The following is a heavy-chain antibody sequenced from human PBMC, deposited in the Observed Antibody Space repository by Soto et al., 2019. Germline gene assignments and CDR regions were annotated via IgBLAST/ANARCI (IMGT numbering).Heavy chain of an antibody. V-gene: IGHV3-23*01. CDR2: ISEGGDGT. D-gene: IGHD2-8*01. CDR1: GFTFYNYA. J-gene: IGHJ3*01. CDR3: AKKGLCSLATYCTTGDCHYAFDV. Sequence: EVQLLESGGGLVRPGGSLRLSCAASGFTFYNYAMNWVRQAPGNGLEWVSTISEGGDGTYYADSVKGRFTISRDTSRNTVYLQMNSLRAEDTAVYYCAKKGLCSLATYCTTGDCHYAFDVWGQGTLVTVSS.